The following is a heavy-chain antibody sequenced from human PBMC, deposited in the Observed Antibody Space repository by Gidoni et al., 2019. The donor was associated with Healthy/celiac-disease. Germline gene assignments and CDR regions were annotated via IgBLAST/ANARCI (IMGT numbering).Heavy chain of an antibody. J-gene: IGHJ4*02. CDR3: ARDPKRITIFVRGPLDY. CDR1: GFPFSSYG. D-gene: IGHD3-3*01. V-gene: IGHV3-33*01. Sequence: QVQLVESGGGVVQPGRSLRLSCAASGFPFSSYGMHWVRQAPGKGLEWVAVIWYDGSNKYYADSVKGRFTISRDNSKNTLYLQMNSLRAEDTAVYYCARDPKRITIFVRGPLDYWGQGTLVTVSS. CDR2: IWYDGSNK.